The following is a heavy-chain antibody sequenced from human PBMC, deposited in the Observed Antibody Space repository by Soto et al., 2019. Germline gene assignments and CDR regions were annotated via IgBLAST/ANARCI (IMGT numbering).Heavy chain of an antibody. Sequence: SETLSLTCPVSGGSISSGCYYWSWIRQHPGKGLEWIGYIYYSGSTYYNPSLKSRVTISVDTSKNQFSLKLSSVTAADTAVYYCARDHPFTDYIWGSYHYHAFDIWGQGTMVTVTS. CDR2: IYYSGST. J-gene: IGHJ3*02. CDR1: GGSISSGCYY. D-gene: IGHD3-16*02. V-gene: IGHV4-31*03. CDR3: ARDHPFTDYIWGSYHYHAFDI.